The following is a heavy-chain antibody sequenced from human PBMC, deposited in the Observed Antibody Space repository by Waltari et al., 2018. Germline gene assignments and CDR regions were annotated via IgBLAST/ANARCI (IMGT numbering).Heavy chain of an antibody. J-gene: IGHJ4*02. CDR2: RNPNRGKQ. CDR1: GYAFSTYD. D-gene: IGHD3-10*01. V-gene: IGHV1-8*01. CDR3: ARGSRLASGTFFPTATDN. Sequence: QVQLVQSGAEVKEPGASVKVSCKASGYAFSTYDINWVRQAAGQGLEWMGWRNPNRGKQGNEPKFQGRVTMTRDTSISTAYMELSSLRSDDTAVYYCARGSRLASGTFFPTATDNWAQGTPVTVSS.